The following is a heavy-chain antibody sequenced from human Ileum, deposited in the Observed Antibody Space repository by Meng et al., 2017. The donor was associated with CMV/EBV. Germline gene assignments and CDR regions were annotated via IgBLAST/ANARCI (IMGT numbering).Heavy chain of an antibody. D-gene: IGHD2-2*01. CDR3: ARMNQLLSYGFDI. Sequence: ETLSLTCTVPSGSVSSYAYYWNWIRQPPGKGLEWIGFVYHTGTTSYNPSLKSRVTMSVETSKNQFSLKLSSVTAADTAVYYCARMNQLLSYGFDIWGQGALVTVSS. V-gene: IGHV4-61*08. CDR1: SGSVSSYAYY. CDR2: VYHTGTT. J-gene: IGHJ3*02.